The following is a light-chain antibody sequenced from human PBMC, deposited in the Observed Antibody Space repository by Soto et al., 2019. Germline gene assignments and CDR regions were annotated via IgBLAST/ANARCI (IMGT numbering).Light chain of an antibody. V-gene: IGLV3-21*02. CDR1: NIGSKS. Sequence: SYELTQPPSVSVAPGQTARITCGGKNIGSKSVHWYQQKPGQAPVLVVYADDDRPSGIPERISGSNSGNTATLTISRVEAGDEADYYCQLWDSTRDHHVFGSGTKLTVL. CDR3: QLWDSTRDHHV. J-gene: IGLJ1*01. CDR2: ADD.